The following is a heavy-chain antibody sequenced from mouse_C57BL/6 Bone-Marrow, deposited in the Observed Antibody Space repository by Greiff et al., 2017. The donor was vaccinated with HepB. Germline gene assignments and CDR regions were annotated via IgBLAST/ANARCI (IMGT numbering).Heavy chain of an antibody. CDR3: ARSYDYDEGFAY. J-gene: IGHJ3*01. Sequence: QVQLKQPGAELVMPGASVKLSCKASGYTFTSYWMHWVKQRPGQGLEWIGEIDPSDSYTNYNQKFKGKSTLTVDKSSSTAYMQLSSLTSEDSAVYYCARSYDYDEGFAYWGQGTLVTVSA. CDR2: IDPSDSYT. CDR1: GYTFTSYW. D-gene: IGHD2-4*01. V-gene: IGHV1-69*01.